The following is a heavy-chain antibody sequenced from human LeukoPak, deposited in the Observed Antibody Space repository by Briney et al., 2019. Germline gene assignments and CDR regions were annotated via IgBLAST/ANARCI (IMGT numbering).Heavy chain of an antibody. V-gene: IGHV1-69*04. D-gene: IGHD5-12*01. Sequence: GASVKVSCKASGGTFSSYAISWVRQAPGQGLEWMGRIIPILGIANYAQKFQGRVTITADKSMSTAYMELSSLRSEDTAVYYCARRVKLGYGPFDYWGQGTLVTVSS. CDR3: ARRVKLGYGPFDY. CDR2: IIPILGIA. J-gene: IGHJ4*02. CDR1: GGTFSSYA.